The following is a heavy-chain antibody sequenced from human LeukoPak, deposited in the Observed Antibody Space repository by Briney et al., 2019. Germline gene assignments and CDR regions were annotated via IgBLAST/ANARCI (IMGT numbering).Heavy chain of an antibody. V-gene: IGHV3-30-3*01. J-gene: IGHJ4*02. CDR1: GFTFSSYA. D-gene: IGHD3-16*01. CDR3: ARDRTSLDY. Sequence: GGSLRLSCAASGFTFSSYAMHWVRQAPGKGPEWVAVISYDGSNKYYADSVKGRFTISRDNSKNTLYLQMNSLRAEDTAGYYCARDRTSLDYWGQGTLVTVSS. CDR2: ISYDGSNK.